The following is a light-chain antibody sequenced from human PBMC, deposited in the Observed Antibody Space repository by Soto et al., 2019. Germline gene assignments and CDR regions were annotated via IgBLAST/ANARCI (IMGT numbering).Light chain of an antibody. CDR1: QSISSN. J-gene: IGKJ2*01. Sequence: EIVMTQSPATLSVSPGERATLSCRASQSISSNLAWYQQKPGQAPRLLIYGASSRATGLPARFSGSGSGTEFTLTISRLQSEDFAVYYCQQYNNWPYTFGQRTKLEI. CDR3: QQYNNWPYT. V-gene: IGKV3-15*01. CDR2: GAS.